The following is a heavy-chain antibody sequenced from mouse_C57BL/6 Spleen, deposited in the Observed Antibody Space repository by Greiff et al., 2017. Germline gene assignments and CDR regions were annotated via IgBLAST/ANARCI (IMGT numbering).Heavy chain of an antibody. J-gene: IGHJ4*01. Sequence: QVQLQQPGTELVKPGASVKLSCKASGYTFTSYWMHWVKQRPGQGLEWIGNINPSNGGTNYNEKFKSKATLTVDKSSSTAYLQLSSLTSEDSAVYYCARPLYDSEAMDYWGQGTSVTVSS. V-gene: IGHV1-53*01. D-gene: IGHD2-3*01. CDR3: ARPLYDSEAMDY. CDR1: GYTFTSYW. CDR2: INPSNGGT.